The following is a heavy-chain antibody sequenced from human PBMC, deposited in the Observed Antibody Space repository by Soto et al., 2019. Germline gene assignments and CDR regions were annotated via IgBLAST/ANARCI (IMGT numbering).Heavy chain of an antibody. Sequence: SETLSLTCTVSGGSISSGGYYWSWIRQHPGKGLEWIGYIYYSGSTYYNPSLKSRVTISVDTSKNQFSLKLSSVTAADTAVYYCARDSSSSWSYNWFDPWGQGTLVTVSS. J-gene: IGHJ5*02. CDR1: GGSISSGGYY. D-gene: IGHD6-13*01. V-gene: IGHV4-31*03. CDR2: IYYSGST. CDR3: ARDSSSSWSYNWFDP.